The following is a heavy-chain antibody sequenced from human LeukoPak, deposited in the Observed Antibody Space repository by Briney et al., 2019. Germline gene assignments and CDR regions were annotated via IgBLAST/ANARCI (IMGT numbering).Heavy chain of an antibody. CDR1: GFTFSSYS. V-gene: IGHV3-21*01. Sequence: GGSLRLSCAASGFTFSSYSMNWVRQAPGKGLEWVSSISSSSSYIYYADSVKGRFTISRDNAKNTLYLQMNRLRAEDTAAYYCARLYDILTGSGRGAFDIWGQGTMVTVSS. D-gene: IGHD3-9*01. CDR2: ISSSSSYI. J-gene: IGHJ3*02. CDR3: ARLYDILTGSGRGAFDI.